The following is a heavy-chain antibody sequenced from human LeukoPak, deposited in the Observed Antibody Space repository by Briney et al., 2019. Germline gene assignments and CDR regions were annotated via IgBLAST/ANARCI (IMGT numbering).Heavy chain of an antibody. CDR1: GFTFSSYW. D-gene: IGHD3-10*01. Sequence: GGSLRLSCAASGFTFSSYWMSWVRQAPGKGLEWVANIKQDGREKYYVDSLKGRFTISRDNAKNSLYLQMNSLRVEDTAVYYCAKGNEFGSGSYGDYWGQGTLVTVSS. J-gene: IGHJ4*02. CDR3: AKGNEFGSGSYGDY. V-gene: IGHV3-7*03. CDR2: IKQDGREK.